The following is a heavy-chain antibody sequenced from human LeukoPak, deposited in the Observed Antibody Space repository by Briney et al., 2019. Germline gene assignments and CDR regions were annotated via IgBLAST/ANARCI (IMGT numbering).Heavy chain of an antibody. CDR1: GYTFTSYD. CDR2: MNPNSGNT. D-gene: IGHD3-3*01. J-gene: IGHJ4*02. Sequence: ASVKVSCKASGYTFTSYDINWVRQATGQGLEWMGWMNPNSGNTGYAQKFQGRVTMTRNTSISTAYMELSSLRSEDTAVYYCARGDLDYDFWSGYLRGSSVPFDYWGQGTLVTVSS. V-gene: IGHV1-8*01. CDR3: ARGDLDYDFWSGYLRGSSVPFDY.